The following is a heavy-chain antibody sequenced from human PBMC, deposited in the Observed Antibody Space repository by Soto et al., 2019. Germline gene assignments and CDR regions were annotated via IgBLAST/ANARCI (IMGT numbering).Heavy chain of an antibody. CDR2: ISNYNSDT. CDR3: AKHEMERGEVAYFGMDV. Sequence: ASVKVSCKASGFTFTSYGIIWVRQAPGQGLEWMGWISNYNSDTKYAQKFQGRVTMTTDTSTRTAYMELRRLRSDDTAMYYCAKHEMERGEVAYFGMDVWGQGTTVTVSS. J-gene: IGHJ6*02. V-gene: IGHV1-18*04. CDR1: GFTFTSYG. D-gene: IGHD2-21*01.